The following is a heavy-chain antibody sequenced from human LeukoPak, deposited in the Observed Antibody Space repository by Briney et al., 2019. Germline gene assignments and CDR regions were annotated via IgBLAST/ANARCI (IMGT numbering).Heavy chain of an antibody. V-gene: IGHV1-24*01. D-gene: IGHD3-9*01. CDR1: GYTLTELS. Sequence: ASVKVSCKVSGYTLTELSMHWVRPAPGKGLEWMGGFDPEDGETIYAQKFQGRVTMTEDTPTDTAYMELSSLRADDTAVYYCATGGMEPYFYLWGEGTLVTVSS. J-gene: IGHJ4*02. CDR3: ATGGMEPYFYL. CDR2: FDPEDGET.